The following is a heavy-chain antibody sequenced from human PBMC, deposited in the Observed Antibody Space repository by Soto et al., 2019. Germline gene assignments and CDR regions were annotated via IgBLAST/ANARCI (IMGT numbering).Heavy chain of an antibody. CDR2: ISYDGSNK. CDR1: GFTFSSYG. CDR3: AKVAGAGSVTYYFDK. V-gene: IGHV3-30*18. D-gene: IGHD6-19*01. J-gene: IGHJ4*02. Sequence: PGGSLRLSCAASGFTFSSYGMHWVRQSPGKGLEWVAVISYDGSNKYYAASGNGRFTISRDNSKNTLYLQMDSLRAEDTAIHYCAKVAGAGSVTYYFDKWGQGTLVTVSS.